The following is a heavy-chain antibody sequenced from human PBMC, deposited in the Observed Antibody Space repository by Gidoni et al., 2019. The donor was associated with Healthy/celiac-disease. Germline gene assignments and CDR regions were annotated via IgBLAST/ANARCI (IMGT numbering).Heavy chain of an antibody. CDR2: ISGSGGST. CDR1: DFTFRSYA. CDR3: AKGEGLTFGGVIGPIDY. Sequence: EVQLLESGGGLVQPGGALRLSCAASDFTFRSYAMSWVRQAPGKGLEWVSGISGSGGSTYYADSVKGRFTISRDNSKNTLYLQMNSLRAEDTAVYYCAKGEGLTFGGVIGPIDYWGQGTLVTVSS. D-gene: IGHD3-16*02. J-gene: IGHJ4*02. V-gene: IGHV3-23*01.